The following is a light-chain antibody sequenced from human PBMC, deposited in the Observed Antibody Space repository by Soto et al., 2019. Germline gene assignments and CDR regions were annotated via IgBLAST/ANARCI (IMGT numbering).Light chain of an antibody. CDR2: DAS. J-gene: IGKJ5*01. Sequence: EVLMTQSPATLSVSPGERATLSCRASQSVRSSVAWYQQKPGQAPRILMYDASTRATGISARFSGSGSGTEFTLAISSLQSEDFAVYYCQQYHNWPITFGQGTRLEI. CDR3: QQYHNWPIT. CDR1: QSVRSS. V-gene: IGKV3-15*01.